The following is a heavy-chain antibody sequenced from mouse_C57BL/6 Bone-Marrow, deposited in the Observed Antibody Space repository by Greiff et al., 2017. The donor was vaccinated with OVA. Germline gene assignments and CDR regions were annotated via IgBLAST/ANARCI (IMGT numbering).Heavy chain of an antibody. V-gene: IGHV1-69*01. Sequence: QVQLQQPGAELVMPGASVKLSCKASGYTFTSYWMHWVKQRPGQGLEWIGEIDPSDSYTNYNQKFKGKSTLTVDKSSSTAYMQLSSLTSEDSAVYYCARSRTWMDYWGQGTSVTVSS. J-gene: IGHJ4*01. CDR3: ARSRTWMDY. CDR2: IDPSDSYT. CDR1: GYTFTSYW.